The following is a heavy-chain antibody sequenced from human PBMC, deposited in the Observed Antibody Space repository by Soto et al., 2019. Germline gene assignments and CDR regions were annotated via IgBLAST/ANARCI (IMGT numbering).Heavy chain of an antibody. CDR1: GFTFSSYA. CDR2: ISGSGGST. J-gene: IGHJ6*03. Sequence: GGSLRLSCAASGFTFSSYAMSWVRQAPGKGLEWVSAISGSGGSTYYADSVKGRFTISRDNSKNTLYLQMNSLRAEDTAVYYCAKGKDIVVVPADYYMDVWGKGTTVTVSS. CDR3: AKGKDIVVVPADYYMDV. V-gene: IGHV3-23*01. D-gene: IGHD2-2*01.